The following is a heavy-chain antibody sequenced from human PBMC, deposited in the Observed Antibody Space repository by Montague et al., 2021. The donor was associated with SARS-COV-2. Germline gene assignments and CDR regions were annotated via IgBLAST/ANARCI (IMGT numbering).Heavy chain of an antibody. D-gene: IGHD3-3*01. CDR3: ARGADYDVWSGYFRYKWFDH. J-gene: IGHJ5*02. V-gene: IGHV4-34*01. CDR1: GGSLSGYY. CDR2: INHRDNT. Sequence: SETLSLTCAVSGGSLSGYYSAWIRQPPGTGLGLNWIINHRDNTNYNPSPTRRLPITMYTFKTQFPLTLSPVTTAATAVYYCARGADYDVWSGYFRYKWFDHWGQGTPVTVSS.